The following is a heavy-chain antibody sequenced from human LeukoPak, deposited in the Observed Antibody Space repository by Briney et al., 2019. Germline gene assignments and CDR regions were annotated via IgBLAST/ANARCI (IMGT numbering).Heavy chain of an antibody. CDR3: ASVTTVTTKGHGAFDI. D-gene: IGHD4-17*01. CDR2: IIPIFGTA. V-gene: IGHV1-69*06. J-gene: IGHJ3*02. CDR1: GGTFSSYA. Sequence: SVKVSCKASGGTFSSYAISCVRQAPGQGLEWMGGIIPIFGTANYAQKFQGRVTITADKSTSTAYMELSSLRSEDTAVYYCASVTTVTTKGHGAFDIWGLGTMVTVSS.